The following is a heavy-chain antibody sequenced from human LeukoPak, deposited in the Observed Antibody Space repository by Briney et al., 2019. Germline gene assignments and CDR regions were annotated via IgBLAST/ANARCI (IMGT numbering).Heavy chain of an antibody. Sequence: GGSLRLSCAASGFTFSSYWMSWVRQAPGKGLEWVANIKQDGSDKYYVASVRGRFTISRDNAENSLYLLMNSLRAEDSAVYYCARDGYSGNWYYFDYWGQGTLVTVSS. V-gene: IGHV3-7*03. D-gene: IGHD5-12*01. CDR1: GFTFSSYW. J-gene: IGHJ4*02. CDR2: IKQDGSDK. CDR3: ARDGYSGNWYYFDY.